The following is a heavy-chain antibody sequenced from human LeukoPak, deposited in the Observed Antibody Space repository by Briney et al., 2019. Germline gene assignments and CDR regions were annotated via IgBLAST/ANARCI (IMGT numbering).Heavy chain of an antibody. Sequence: ASVKVSCKASGYTFTSYYMHWVRQAPGQGLEWMGIINPSGGSTSYAQKFQGRVTMTRDMSTSTVYMELSRLRSEDTAVYYCARRKGNGYCYYYCMDVWGEGTTVTVSS. CDR2: INPSGGST. J-gene: IGHJ6*03. CDR3: ARRKGNGYCYYYCMDV. V-gene: IGHV1-46*01. D-gene: IGHD1-14*01. CDR1: GYTFTSYY.